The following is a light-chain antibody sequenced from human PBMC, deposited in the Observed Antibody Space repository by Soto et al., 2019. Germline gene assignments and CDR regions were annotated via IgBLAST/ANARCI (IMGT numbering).Light chain of an antibody. J-gene: IGLJ2*01. CDR3: GTCDTKLKAVV. CDR1: SSNVGNNF. Sequence: QSVLTQPPSMSAAPGQSVTITCSGSSSNVGNNFVSWYQQLPGTAPKLLIFDNSQRPSGIPDRFFGSKSGTSATLAITGPQTGDEAVYYCGTCDTKLKAVVFGGGTKLTVL. V-gene: IGLV1-51*01. CDR2: DNS.